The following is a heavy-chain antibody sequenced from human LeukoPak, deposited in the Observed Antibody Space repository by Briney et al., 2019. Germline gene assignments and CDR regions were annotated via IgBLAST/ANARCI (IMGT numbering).Heavy chain of an antibody. CDR2: IIPIFGTA. D-gene: IGHD6-13*01. J-gene: IGHJ6*02. Sequence: SVKVSCKASGGTFSSYAISWVRQAPGQGLEWMGGIIPIFGTANYAQTFQGRVTITADESTSTAYMELSSLRSEDTAVYYCARGAHSSSWENYYYYGMDVWGQGTTVTVSS. V-gene: IGHV1-69*13. CDR1: GGTFSSYA. CDR3: ARGAHSSSWENYYYYGMDV.